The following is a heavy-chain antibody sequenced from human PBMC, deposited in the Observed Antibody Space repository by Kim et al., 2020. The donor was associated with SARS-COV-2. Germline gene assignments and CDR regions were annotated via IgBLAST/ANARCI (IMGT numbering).Heavy chain of an antibody. CDR1: GGSISSGGYY. V-gene: IGHV4-31*03. D-gene: IGHD6-13*01. CDR3: ARDGSQPKKYSSSWPRGWFDP. CDR2: IYYSGST. Sequence: SETLSLTCTVSGGSISSGGYYWSWIRQHPGKGLEWIGYIYYSGSTYYNPSLKSRVTISVDTSKNQFSLKLSSVTAADTAVYYCARDGSQPKKYSSSWPRGWFDPWGQGTLVTVSS. J-gene: IGHJ5*02.